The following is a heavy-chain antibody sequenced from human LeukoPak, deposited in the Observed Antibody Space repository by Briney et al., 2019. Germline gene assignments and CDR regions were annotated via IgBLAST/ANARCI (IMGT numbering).Heavy chain of an antibody. CDR1: GDSVSSTTAA. CDR2: TYYRSKWYN. Sequence: SQTLSLTCAISGDSVSSTTAAWSWIRQSPSRGLEWLGRTYYRSKWYNDSAVSVKSRITINPDTFKNQFSLQLNSVTPEDTAVYYCARVTARLFDFWGQGTLVTVSS. J-gene: IGHJ4*02. CDR3: ARVTARLFDF. D-gene: IGHD6-6*01. V-gene: IGHV6-1*01.